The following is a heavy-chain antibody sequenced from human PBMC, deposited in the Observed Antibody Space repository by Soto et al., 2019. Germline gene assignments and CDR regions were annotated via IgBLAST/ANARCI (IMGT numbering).Heavy chain of an antibody. CDR3: ANPQWLQSGKRESPFDY. Sequence: TGGSLRLSCAASGFTFSSYAMSWVRQAPGKGLEWVSAISGSGGSTYYADSVKGRFTISRDNSKNTLYLQMNSLRAEDTAVYYCANPQWLQSGKRESPFDYWGQGTLVTVSS. CDR1: GFTFSSYA. CDR2: ISGSGGST. D-gene: IGHD5-12*01. J-gene: IGHJ4*02. V-gene: IGHV3-23*01.